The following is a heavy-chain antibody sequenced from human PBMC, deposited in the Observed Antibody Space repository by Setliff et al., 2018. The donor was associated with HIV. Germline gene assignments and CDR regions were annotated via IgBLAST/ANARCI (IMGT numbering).Heavy chain of an antibody. CDR3: AREGGREYDFWSGYNRPYYFYMDV. CDR1: GYIFTSYY. V-gene: IGHV1-46*01. CDR2: INPSGGST. Sequence: GASVKVSCKASGYIFTSYYIQWVRQAPGQGLERMGIINPSGGSTTYEQKFQGRVTMTRDTSTSTVYMELSSLRSEDTAVYYCAREGGREYDFWSGYNRPYYFYMDVWGKGTTVTVSS. J-gene: IGHJ6*03. D-gene: IGHD3-3*01.